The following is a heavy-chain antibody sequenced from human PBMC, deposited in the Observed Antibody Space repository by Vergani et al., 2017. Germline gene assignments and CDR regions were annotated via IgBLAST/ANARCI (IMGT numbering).Heavy chain of an antibody. CDR2: ISAYNGNT. J-gene: IGHJ4*02. D-gene: IGHD6-19*01. Sequence: QVQLVQSGAEVKKPGASVKVSCKASGYTFTSYGISWVRQAPGQGLEWMGWISAYNGNTNYAQKRQGRVTMTTDTSTSTAYMELRSLRSDYTAVYYCARDLKASGWYPGGPFDYWGQGTLVTVSS. CDR1: GYTFTSYG. CDR3: ARDLKASGWYPGGPFDY. V-gene: IGHV1-18*04.